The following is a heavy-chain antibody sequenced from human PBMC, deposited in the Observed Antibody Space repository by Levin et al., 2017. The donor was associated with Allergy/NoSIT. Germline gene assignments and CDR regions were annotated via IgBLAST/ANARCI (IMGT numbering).Heavy chain of an antibody. D-gene: IGHD6-19*01. V-gene: IGHV3-69-1*01. CDR1: DFTFSDYN. J-gene: IGHJ4*02. Sequence: GGSLRLSCAASDFTFSDYNMNWVRQAPGKGLEWVSSITSSGIKKYADSVTGRYTISRDDAENTLFLQMDSLRADDTAMYYCARALSGWYSGYWGQGTRVTVSS. CDR3: ARALSGWYSGY. CDR2: ITSSGIK.